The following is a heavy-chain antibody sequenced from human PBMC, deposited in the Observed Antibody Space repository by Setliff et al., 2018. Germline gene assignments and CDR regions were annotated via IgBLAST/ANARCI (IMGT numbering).Heavy chain of an antibody. D-gene: IGHD3-22*01. V-gene: IGHV3-7*03. CDR3: AKVTTPDSSGYYYYYYYYMDV. Sequence: GSLRLSCAASGFMFSNHWMSWVRQAPGKGLEWVANIRQDGTEKYYADSVKGRFTISRDNSKNTLYLQMNSLRAEDTAVYYCAKVTTPDSSGYYYYYYYYMDVWGKGTTVTVSS. J-gene: IGHJ6*03. CDR2: IRQDGTEK. CDR1: GFMFSNHW.